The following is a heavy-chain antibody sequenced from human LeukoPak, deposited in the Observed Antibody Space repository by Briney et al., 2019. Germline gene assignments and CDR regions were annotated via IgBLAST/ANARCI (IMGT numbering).Heavy chain of an antibody. Sequence: PSETLSLTCAVYGGSFSGYYWSWIRQPPGKGLEWIGYIYYSGSTNYNPSLKSRVTISVDTSKNQFSLKLSSVTAADTAVYYCARVRDSYGPRFDYWGQGTLVTVSS. CDR3: ARVRDSYGPRFDY. CDR2: IYYSGST. V-gene: IGHV4-59*01. J-gene: IGHJ4*02. CDR1: GGSFSGYY. D-gene: IGHD5-18*01.